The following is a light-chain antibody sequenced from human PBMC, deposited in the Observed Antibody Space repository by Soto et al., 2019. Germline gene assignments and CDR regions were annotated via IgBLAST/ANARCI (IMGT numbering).Light chain of an antibody. CDR1: SSDVGSYNY. CDR2: AVS. CDR3: QSYDSSLTNAV. Sequence: QSALTQPASVSGSPGQSITISCTGTSSDVGSYNYVSWYQQYPGKAPKLMIFAVSNRPSGVSNRFSGSKSGNTASLTISGLQAEDEADYYCQSYDSSLTNAVFGGGTKLTVL. J-gene: IGLJ2*01. V-gene: IGLV2-14*01.